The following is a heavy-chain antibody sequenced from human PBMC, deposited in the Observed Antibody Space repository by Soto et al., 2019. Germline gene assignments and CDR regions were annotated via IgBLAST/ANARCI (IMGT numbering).Heavy chain of an antibody. Sequence: QVQLVESGGGVVQPGRSLRLSCAASGFTFSSYGMHWVRQAPGKGLEWVAVIWYDGSNTYYADSVKGRFTISRDNSKNTLYLQMNSLRAEDTAVYYCARGSRSGFDFDYWGQGTLVTVSS. V-gene: IGHV3-33*01. J-gene: IGHJ4*02. CDR3: ARGSRSGFDFDY. CDR2: IWYDGSNT. D-gene: IGHD3-3*01. CDR1: GFTFSSYG.